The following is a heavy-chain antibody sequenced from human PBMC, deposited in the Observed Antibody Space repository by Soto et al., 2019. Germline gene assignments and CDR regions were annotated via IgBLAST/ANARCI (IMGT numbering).Heavy chain of an antibody. D-gene: IGHD2-15*01. CDR3: AREFCSGGNCYTYYFDP. Sequence: LRLSCAASGLTFNRYWMHWVRHAPCKGLVWVSHINTDGSNTNYADSVKGRFTISRDNAKSTLFLQMNSLRDEDTAVYYCAREFCSGGNCYTYYFDPWGQGILVTVSS. V-gene: IGHV3-74*01. CDR1: GLTFNRYW. J-gene: IGHJ5*02. CDR2: INTDGSNT.